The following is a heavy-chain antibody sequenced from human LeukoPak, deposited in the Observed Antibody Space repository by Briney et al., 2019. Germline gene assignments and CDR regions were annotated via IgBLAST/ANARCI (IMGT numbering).Heavy chain of an antibody. D-gene: IGHD4-17*01. Sequence: SETLSLTCTVSGGSISSYYWSWIRQPPGKGLEWIGYIYYSGSTNYNPSLKSRVTISVDTSKNQFSLKLSSVTAADTAVYYCARVHPGDYGDHAWIDYWGQGTLVTVSS. J-gene: IGHJ4*02. CDR2: IYYSGST. CDR1: GGSISSYY. CDR3: ARVHPGDYGDHAWIDY. V-gene: IGHV4-59*01.